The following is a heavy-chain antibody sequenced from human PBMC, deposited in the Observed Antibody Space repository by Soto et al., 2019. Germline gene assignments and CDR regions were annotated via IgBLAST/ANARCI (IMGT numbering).Heavy chain of an antibody. CDR1: GFTFDDYA. D-gene: IGHD3-16*02. Sequence: SLRLSCAASGFTFDDYAMHWVLQAPGKGLEWVSGITWNSGIILYADSVQGRFTISRDNAKNSLYLQMTSLRAEDTAFYYCSKKGSGSRYPFDSWGQGTLVTVSS. CDR3: SKKGSGSRYPFDS. CDR2: ITWNSGII. J-gene: IGHJ4*02. V-gene: IGHV3-9*01.